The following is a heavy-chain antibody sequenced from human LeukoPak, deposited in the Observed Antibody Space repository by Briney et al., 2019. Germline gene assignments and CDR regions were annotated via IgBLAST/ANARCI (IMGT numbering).Heavy chain of an antibody. CDR1: GYSISSGSY. Sequence: SETLSLTCVVSGYSISSGSYWAWLRQPPGRGLEWIGSVYHSGKTYYNPSLMSPVTISVDTSKNQFSLNLISVTAADTAVYYCARITGSGTNWLFDYWGQGTLVTVSS. CDR3: ARITGSGTNWLFDY. V-gene: IGHV4-38-2*01. CDR2: VYHSGKT. J-gene: IGHJ4*02. D-gene: IGHD1-1*01.